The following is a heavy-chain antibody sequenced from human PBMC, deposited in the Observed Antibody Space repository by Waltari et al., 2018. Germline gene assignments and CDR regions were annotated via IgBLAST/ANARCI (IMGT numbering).Heavy chain of an antibody. Sequence: QVQLQQWGAGLLKPSETLSLTCAVYGGSFSGYYWSWIHKPPGKGLEWIGEINHSGSTNYNPSLKSRVTISVDTSKNQFSLKLSSVTAADTAVYYCARGGLYYYDSSGYYPFDYWGQGTLVTVSS. V-gene: IGHV4-34*01. CDR1: GGSFSGYY. CDR2: INHSGST. D-gene: IGHD3-22*01. J-gene: IGHJ4*02. CDR3: ARGGLYYYDSSGYYPFDY.